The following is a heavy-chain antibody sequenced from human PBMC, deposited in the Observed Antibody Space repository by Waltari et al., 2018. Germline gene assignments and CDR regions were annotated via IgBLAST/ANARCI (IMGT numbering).Heavy chain of an antibody. D-gene: IGHD6-13*01. CDR1: GGSISSYY. Sequence: QVQLQESGPGLVKPSETLSLTCTVSGGSISSYYWSWIRQPPGKGLEWIGYIYYSGSTNYNPSLKSRVTISVDTSKNQFSLKLSSVTAADTAVYYCATTYSSSWYGYWFDPWGQGTLVTVSS. V-gene: IGHV4-59*01. CDR3: ATTYSSSWYGYWFDP. J-gene: IGHJ5*02. CDR2: IYYSGST.